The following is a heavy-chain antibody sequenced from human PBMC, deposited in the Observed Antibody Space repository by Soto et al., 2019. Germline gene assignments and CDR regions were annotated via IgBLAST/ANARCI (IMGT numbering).Heavy chain of an antibody. CDR2: ISGSGGSI. Sequence: EVQLLESGGGLVQPGGSLRLSCAASGFTFSSYAMSWVRQAPGKGLEWVSTISGSGGSIYYADSVKGRFTISRDNSKNTLYLQMNSLRAEDTAVYYCAKDWGYSYGFDYWGRGTLVTVSS. J-gene: IGHJ4*02. CDR3: AKDWGYSYGFDY. CDR1: GFTFSSYA. V-gene: IGHV3-23*01. D-gene: IGHD5-18*01.